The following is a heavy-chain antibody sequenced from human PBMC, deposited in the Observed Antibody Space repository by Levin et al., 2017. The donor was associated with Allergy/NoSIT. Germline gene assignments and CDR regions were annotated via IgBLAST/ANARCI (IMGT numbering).Heavy chain of an antibody. Sequence: SETLSLTCSVSGASVTNRYYNWGWIRQPPGKGPEWIGSIYYTGTTYYNPSLKGRLSISIDTSKNEFSLHLHSVTAADTAVYSCARLRLTTSGPFDPWGQGILVNVSS. J-gene: IGHJ5*02. CDR3: ARLRLTTSGPFDP. CDR1: GASVTNRYYN. V-gene: IGHV4-39*01. CDR2: IYYTGTT. D-gene: IGHD3-3*01.